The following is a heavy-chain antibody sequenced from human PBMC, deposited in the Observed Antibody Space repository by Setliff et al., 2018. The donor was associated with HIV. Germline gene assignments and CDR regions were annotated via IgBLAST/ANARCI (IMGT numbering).Heavy chain of an antibody. CDR1: GGSISGGGFY. J-gene: IGHJ4*02. CDR3: ARDLVGATVGFDY. D-gene: IGHD1-26*01. Sequence: SETLSLTCTVTGGSISGGGFYWTWIRQHPGKGLEWIGYIYTSGSTNYNPSLKSRVTMSVDTSKNQFSLKLSSVTAADTAVYYCARDLVGATVGFDYWGQGTLVTVSS. CDR2: IYTSGST. V-gene: IGHV4-61*08.